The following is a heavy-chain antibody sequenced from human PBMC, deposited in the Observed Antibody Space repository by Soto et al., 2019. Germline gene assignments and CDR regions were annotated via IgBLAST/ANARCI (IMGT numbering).Heavy chain of an antibody. CDR2: INPPGSEK. Sequence: ESGGGLVQPGGSLRLSCGASGFTFSNYWMNWGCQAPGKGLEWVANINPPGSEKRYVDSVKGRFTMSRDNAKNSLFLQMNSLRAEDTAVYYCAGWGQQNYWGLGTLVTVSS. V-gene: IGHV3-7*05. D-gene: IGHD3-16*01. CDR3: AGWGQQNY. CDR1: GFTFSNYW. J-gene: IGHJ4*02.